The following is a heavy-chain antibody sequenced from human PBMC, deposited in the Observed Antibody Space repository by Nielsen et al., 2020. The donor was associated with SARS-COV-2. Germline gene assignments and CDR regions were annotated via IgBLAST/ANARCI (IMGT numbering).Heavy chain of an antibody. V-gene: IGHV4-59*08. CDR3: ARRGGDYDSSGYYYAFDI. Sequence: SETLSLTCTVSGGSISSYYWGWIRQPPGKGLEWIGSIYYSGSTNYNPSLKSRVTISVDTSKNQFSLKLSSVTAADTAVYYCARRGGDYDSSGYYYAFDIWGQGTMVTVSS. D-gene: IGHD3-22*01. CDR2: IYYSGST. CDR1: GGSISSYY. J-gene: IGHJ3*02.